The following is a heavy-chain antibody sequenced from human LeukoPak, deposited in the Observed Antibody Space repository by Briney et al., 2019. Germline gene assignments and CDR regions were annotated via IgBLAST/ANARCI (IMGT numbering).Heavy chain of an antibody. CDR1: GFTFSSYW. D-gene: IGHD1-14*01. Sequence: PGGSLRLSCAASGFTFSSYWMHWVRQVPGKGLVWVSRINPGGSSKAYADSVKGRFSISRDNAKNTLYLQMDSLRAEDTAIYYCARSNQADDYWGQGTLVTVSS. CDR3: ARSNQADDY. CDR2: INPGGSSK. V-gene: IGHV3-74*01. J-gene: IGHJ4*02.